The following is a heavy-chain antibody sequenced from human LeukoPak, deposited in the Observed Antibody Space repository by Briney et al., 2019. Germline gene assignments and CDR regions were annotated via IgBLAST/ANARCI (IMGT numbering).Heavy chain of an antibody. CDR1: GGSISSGGYY. V-gene: IGHV4-31*03. D-gene: IGHD1-26*01. CDR2: IYYSGST. J-gene: IGHJ4*02. Sequence: SETLSLTCTVSGGSISSGGYYWSWIRQHPANGLEWIGYIYYSGSTYYNPSLKSRVTISVDTSKNQFSLKLSSVTAADTAVYYCARDRSGSYLFDYWGQGTLVTVSS. CDR3: ARDRSGSYLFDY.